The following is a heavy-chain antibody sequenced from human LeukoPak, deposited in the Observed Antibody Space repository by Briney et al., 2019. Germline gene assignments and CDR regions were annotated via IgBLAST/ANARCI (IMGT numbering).Heavy chain of an antibody. CDR2: INHSGST. D-gene: IGHD3-22*01. V-gene: IGHV4-34*01. J-gene: IGHJ4*02. Sequence: GSLRLSCAASGFTFSNYGMSWIRQPPGKGLEWIGEINHSGSTNYNPSLKSRVTISVDTSKNQFSLKLSSVTAADTAVYYCARQDYYDSSGPVDYWGQGTLVTVSS. CDR1: GFTFSNYG. CDR3: ARQDYYDSSGPVDY.